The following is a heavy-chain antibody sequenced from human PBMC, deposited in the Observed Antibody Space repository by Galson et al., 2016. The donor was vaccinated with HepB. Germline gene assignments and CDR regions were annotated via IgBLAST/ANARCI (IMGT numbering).Heavy chain of an antibody. D-gene: IGHD2-2*01. J-gene: IGHJ1*01. CDR1: GGSFSGYY. CDR2: SNHWGST. Sequence: TLSLTCAVYGGSFSGYYWSWIRQVPGKGLEWIGDSNHWGSTKFNPSLKSRVTMSVDTSKNQFSLNLNSVTVADTGVYYCSRFSSNWSKYLQYWGRGTLVTVSS. CDR3: SRFSSNWSKYLQY. V-gene: IGHV4-34*01.